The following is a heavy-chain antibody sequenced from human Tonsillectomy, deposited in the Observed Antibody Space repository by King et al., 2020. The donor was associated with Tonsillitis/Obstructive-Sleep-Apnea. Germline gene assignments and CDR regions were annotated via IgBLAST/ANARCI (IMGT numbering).Heavy chain of an antibody. J-gene: IGHJ4*02. CDR3: TRAGASGFKVMYY. CDR1: GYSISSGYY. CDR2: VYHSGST. V-gene: IGHV4-38-2*01. Sequence: QLQESGPGLVKPSETLSLTCAVSGYSISSGYYWGWIRQPPGKGLEWIGGVYHSGSTYYNPSLKSRVTISVDTSKNQFSLKLSSGPAADTALYFCTRAGASGFKVMYYWGQGTLVTVSS. D-gene: IGHD6-19*01.